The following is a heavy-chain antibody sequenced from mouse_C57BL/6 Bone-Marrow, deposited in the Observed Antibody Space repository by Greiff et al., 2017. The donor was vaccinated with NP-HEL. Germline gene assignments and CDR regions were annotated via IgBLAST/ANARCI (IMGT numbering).Heavy chain of an antibody. D-gene: IGHD2-5*01. CDR3: ARWNSNKFYYYAMDY. J-gene: IGHJ4*01. CDR2: IYPGSGST. Sequence: VQLQQPGAELVKPGASVKMSCKASGYTFTSYWITWVKQRPGQGLEWIGDIYPGSGSTNYNEKFKSKATLTVDTSSSTAYMQLSSLTSEDSAVYYCARWNSNKFYYYAMDYWGQGTSVTVSS. CDR1: GYTFTSYW. V-gene: IGHV1-55*01.